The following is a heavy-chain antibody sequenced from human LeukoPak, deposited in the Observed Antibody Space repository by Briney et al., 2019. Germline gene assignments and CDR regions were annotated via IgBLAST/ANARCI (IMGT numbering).Heavy chain of an antibody. V-gene: IGHV3-23*01. CDR2: ISGSGGST. CDR3: AKDADIVVSSYFDY. CDR1: GFTFSGSW. J-gene: IGHJ4*02. Sequence: PGGSLRLSCAATGFTFSGSWMNWVRQAPGKGLEWVSAISGSGGSTYYADSVKGRFTISRDNSKNTLYVQMNSLRAEDTAVYYCAKDADIVVSSYFDYWGQGTLVTVSS. D-gene: IGHD2-2*01.